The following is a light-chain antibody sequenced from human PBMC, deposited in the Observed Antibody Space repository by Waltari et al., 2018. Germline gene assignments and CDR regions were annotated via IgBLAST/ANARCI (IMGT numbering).Light chain of an antibody. CDR3: QQYGTSLFT. V-gene: IGKV3-20*01. Sequence: EIVLTQSPGTLSLSQGERATISCRASQSVSSSYFAWYQQKPGQAPRLLSYCASTRATGVPDRFSGSGSGTDFTLTISRLETEDFAVYYCQQYGTSLFTFGQGTKLEIK. CDR2: CAS. J-gene: IGKJ2*01. CDR1: QSVSSSY.